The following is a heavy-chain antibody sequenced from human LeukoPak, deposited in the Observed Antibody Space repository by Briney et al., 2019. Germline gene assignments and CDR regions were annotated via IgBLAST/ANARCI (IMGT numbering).Heavy chain of an antibody. D-gene: IGHD6-6*01. CDR1: GGTFSSYA. J-gene: IGHJ6*03. CDR2: IIPIFGTA. V-gene: IGHV1-69*05. CDR3: ARESPRGSSSYYYYMDV. Sequence: SVKVSCKASGGTFSSYAISWVRQAPGQGLEWMGGIIPIFGTANYAQKFQGRVTITTDESTSTAYMELSSLRSEDTAVYYCARESPRGSSSYYYYMDVWGKGTTVTVSS.